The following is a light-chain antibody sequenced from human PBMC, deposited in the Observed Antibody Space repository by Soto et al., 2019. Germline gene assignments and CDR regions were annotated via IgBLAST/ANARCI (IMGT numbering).Light chain of an antibody. Sequence: EIVLTQSPGTLSLSPGERATLSCRATQSISSSYLDWYQQKPGQAPRLLIYDAYSRATGIPDRFSGSGSGTDFTLTISRLEPEDFAVYYCQQYGSSPPRYTFGQGTKLEIK. CDR3: QQYGSSPPRYT. V-gene: IGKV3-20*01. CDR1: QSISSSY. CDR2: DAY. J-gene: IGKJ2*01.